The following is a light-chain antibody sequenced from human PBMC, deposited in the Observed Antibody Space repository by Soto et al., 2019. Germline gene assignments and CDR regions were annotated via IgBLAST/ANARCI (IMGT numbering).Light chain of an antibody. V-gene: IGKV3-20*01. CDR3: QLLT. CDR2: GAS. J-gene: IGKJ4*01. Sequence: EIVLTQSPGTLSLSPGERATLSCRASQSISSGFLAWYQQKPGQAPRLLIHGASSRATGIPDRFSGSGSGTDFTLTISRLEPEYFAVSYCQLLTFGGGTKVEIK. CDR1: QSISSGF.